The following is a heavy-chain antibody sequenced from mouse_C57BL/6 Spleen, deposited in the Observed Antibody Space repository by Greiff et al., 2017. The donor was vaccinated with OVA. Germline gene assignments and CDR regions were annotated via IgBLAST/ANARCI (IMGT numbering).Heavy chain of an antibody. CDR1: GYTFTDHT. J-gene: IGHJ1*03. D-gene: IGHD4-1*01. CDR2: IYPRDGST. Sequence: VQLQQSDAELVKPGASVKISCKVSGYTFTDHTIHWMKQRPEQGLEWIGYIYPRDGSTKYNEKFKGKATLTADKSSSTAYMQLNSLTSEDSAVYFCASPNTGSHWYFDVWGTGTTVTVSS. CDR3: ASPNTGSHWYFDV. V-gene: IGHV1-78*01.